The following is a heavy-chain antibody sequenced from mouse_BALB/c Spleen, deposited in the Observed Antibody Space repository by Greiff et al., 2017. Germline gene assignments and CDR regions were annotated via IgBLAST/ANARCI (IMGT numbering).Heavy chain of an antibody. CDR2: ISSGGST. V-gene: IGHV5-6-5*01. Sequence: EVQRVESGGGLVKPGGSLKLSCAASGFTFSSYAMSWVRQTPEKRLEWVASISSGGSTYYPDSVKGRFTISRDNARNILYLQMSSLRSEDTAMYYCARGLSTMITTSWFAYWGQGTLVTVSA. D-gene: IGHD2-4*01. CDR1: GFTFSSYA. J-gene: IGHJ3*01. CDR3: ARGLSTMITTSWFAY.